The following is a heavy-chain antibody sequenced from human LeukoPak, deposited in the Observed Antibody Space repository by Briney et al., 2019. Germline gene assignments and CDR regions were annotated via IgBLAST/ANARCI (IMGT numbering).Heavy chain of an antibody. J-gene: IGHJ6*03. D-gene: IGHD5-18*01. Sequence: GESLKISCKGSGYSFTSYWIGWVRQMPGKGLEWMGIIYPGDSDTRYSPSFQGQVTISADKSISTAYLQWSSLKASDTAMCCCARLRREDGYPYYYYYYMDVWGKGTTVTVSS. CDR2: IYPGDSDT. CDR1: GYSFTSYW. CDR3: ARLRREDGYPYYYYYYMDV. V-gene: IGHV5-51*01.